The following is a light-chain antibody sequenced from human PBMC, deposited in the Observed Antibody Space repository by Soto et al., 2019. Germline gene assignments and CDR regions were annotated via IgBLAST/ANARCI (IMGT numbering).Light chain of an antibody. CDR3: QQYAGLPYT. CDR1: QSVISSY. CDR2: GAS. V-gene: IGKV3-20*01. Sequence: EIVLTQSPGTLSLSPGERATLSCRASQSVISSYLAWYQQTPGQAPRLLIYGASSRATGIPDRFSGSGSGTDFTLTITRLEPEDFAVYDGQQYAGLPYTVGRGTKLESK. J-gene: IGKJ2*01.